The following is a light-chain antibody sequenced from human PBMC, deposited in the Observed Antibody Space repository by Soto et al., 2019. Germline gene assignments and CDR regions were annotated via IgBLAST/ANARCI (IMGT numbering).Light chain of an antibody. CDR1: QSVSSD. CDR3: QQYNNWPIT. Sequence: EVVMTQSPATLSVSPGERATLSCRASQSVSSDLAWYHQKPGQAPRLLIYGASTRATGIPGRFSGSGSGTEFTLTISSLQSEDFAAYFCQQYNNWPITFAQGTRLEIK. V-gene: IGKV3-15*01. CDR2: GAS. J-gene: IGKJ5*01.